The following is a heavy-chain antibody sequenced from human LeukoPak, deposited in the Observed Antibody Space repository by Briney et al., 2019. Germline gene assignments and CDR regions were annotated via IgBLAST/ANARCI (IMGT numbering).Heavy chain of an antibody. CDR1: GFIFSDYW. D-gene: IGHD4/OR15-4a*01. V-gene: IGHV3-7*01. CDR2: IKQDGSEK. CDR3: AKSALQDRSTWCEHYDC. Sequence: GGSLRLSCTASGFIFSDYWMSWVRQAPGKGLEWVANIKQDGSEKHYVDSVKDRFTISRDNAKSSLYLQMNSLRAGDTAVYYCAKSALQDRSTWCEHYDCWGPGTLVTVSS. J-gene: IGHJ4*02.